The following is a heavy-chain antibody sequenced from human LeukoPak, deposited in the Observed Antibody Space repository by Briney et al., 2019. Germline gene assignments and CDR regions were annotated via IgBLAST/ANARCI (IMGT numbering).Heavy chain of an antibody. Sequence: SETLSLTCTVSGGSISSYYWSWIRQPPGKGLEWIGSIFHSGSTYYNPSLKSRVTISVDTSKNQFSLKLSSVTAADTAVYYCARERGYFDRRDYGGQGTLVTV. CDR3: ARERGYFDRRDY. D-gene: IGHD3-9*01. CDR1: GGSISSYY. J-gene: IGHJ4*02. CDR2: IFHSGST. V-gene: IGHV4-38-2*02.